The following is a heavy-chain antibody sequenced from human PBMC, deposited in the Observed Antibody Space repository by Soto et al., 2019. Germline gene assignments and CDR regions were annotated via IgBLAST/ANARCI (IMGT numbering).Heavy chain of an antibody. Sequence: EVQLLESGGGLAQPGGSLRLSCAASGFTFSSFAMSWVRQTPGKGLEWVSTINGGGTSTYYADSVKGRFTISRDNSKNKLYLQMNSLSADDTAVYYCAKRYCNAGACYRGDPHWSDPWGQGTLVTVSS. V-gene: IGHV3-23*01. CDR2: INGGGTST. CDR3: AKRYCNAGACYRGDPHWSDP. D-gene: IGHD2-15*01. J-gene: IGHJ5*02. CDR1: GFTFSSFA.